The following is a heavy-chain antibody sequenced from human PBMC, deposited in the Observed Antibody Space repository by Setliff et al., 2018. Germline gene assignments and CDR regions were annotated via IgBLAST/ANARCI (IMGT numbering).Heavy chain of an antibody. CDR1: GFAFGDYA. CDR3: TTAVLQFLEWLFLTEDGFYFDY. D-gene: IGHD3-3*01. V-gene: IGHV3-49*04. CDR2: IKNKGYGETT. Sequence: SLRLSCTASGFAFGDYAMSWVRQAPGKGLEWIGLIKNKGYGETTEFAASVKDRFTISRDDSKNTLYLQMNSLKTEDTAVYYCTTAVLQFLEWLFLTEDGFYFDYWGQGTLVTVSS. J-gene: IGHJ4*02.